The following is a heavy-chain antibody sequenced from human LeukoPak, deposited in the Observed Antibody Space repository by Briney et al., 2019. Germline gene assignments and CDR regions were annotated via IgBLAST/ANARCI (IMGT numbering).Heavy chain of an antibody. CDR2: ISGSGGST. CDR3: AKDPRDCGGDCYWDY. V-gene: IGHV3-23*01. D-gene: IGHD2-21*02. Sequence: GGSLTLSCAASGFTFSRYAMSWVRQAPGKGVEGVSTISGSGGSTNYADSVKGGFTISRDNNKNTLYLQMNSLRAEDTAVYYCAKDPRDCGGDCYWDYWGQGTLVTVSS. J-gene: IGHJ4*02. CDR1: GFTFSRYA.